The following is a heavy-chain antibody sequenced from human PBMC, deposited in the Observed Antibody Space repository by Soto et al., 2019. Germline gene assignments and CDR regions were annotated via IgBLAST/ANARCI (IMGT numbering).Heavy chain of an antibody. J-gene: IGHJ5*02. CDR2: INAGNGNT. Sequence: QVQLVQSGAEVKKPGASVKVSCKASGYTFTSYAMHWVRQAPGQRLEWMGWINAGNGNTKYSQKFQGRVTITRDTSASTAYMELSSLRSEDTAVYYCVRTRITMVRGVISPSGWFDPWGQGTLVTVSS. CDR1: GYTFTSYA. V-gene: IGHV1-3*01. D-gene: IGHD3-10*01. CDR3: VRTRITMVRGVISPSGWFDP.